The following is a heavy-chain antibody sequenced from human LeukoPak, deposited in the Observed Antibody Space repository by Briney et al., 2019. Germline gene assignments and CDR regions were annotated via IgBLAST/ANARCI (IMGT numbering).Heavy chain of an antibody. CDR1: GYIFTGYY. CDR2: INPNSGGT. D-gene: IGHD3-22*01. J-gene: IGHJ2*01. Sequence: ASVKVSCKASGYIFTGYYMHWVRQAPGQGLEWMEWINPNSGGTNYAQKFQGRVTMTRDTSISTAYMELCRLRSDDTAVYYCATGPGKYYYDTSSYSGFHCYFDLWGRGTLVTVSS. V-gene: IGHV1-2*02. CDR3: ATGPGKYYYDTSSYSGFHCYFDL.